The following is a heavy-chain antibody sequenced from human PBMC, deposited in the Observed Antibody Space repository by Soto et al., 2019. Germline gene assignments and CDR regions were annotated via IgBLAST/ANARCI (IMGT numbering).Heavy chain of an antibody. CDR2: IYYSGST. D-gene: IGHD2-15*01. CDR1: GGSISSGGYY. CDR3: ARGYCSGGSCYFWPDY. Sequence: PSETLSLTCTVSGGSISSGGYYWSWIRQHPGKGLEWIGYIYYSGSTYYNPSLKSRVTISVDTSKNQFSLKLSSVTAADTAVYYCARGYCSGGSCYFWPDYWGQGTLVTVSS. J-gene: IGHJ4*02. V-gene: IGHV4-30-4*08.